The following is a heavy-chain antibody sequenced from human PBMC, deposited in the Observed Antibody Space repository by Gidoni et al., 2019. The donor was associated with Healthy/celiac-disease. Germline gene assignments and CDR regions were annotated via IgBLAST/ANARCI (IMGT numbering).Heavy chain of an antibody. CDR1: GYTLTELS. CDR3: ATSAPTIFGVVYNTRPYYYYGMDV. J-gene: IGHJ6*02. V-gene: IGHV1-24*01. Sequence: QVQLVQSGAEVKKPGASVKVSCKVSGYTLTELSMHWVRQAPGKGLEWMGGFDPEDGETIYAQKFQGRVTMTEDTSTDTAYMELSSLRSEDTAVYDCATSAPTIFGVVYNTRPYYYYGMDVWGQGTTVTVSS. CDR2: FDPEDGET. D-gene: IGHD3-3*01.